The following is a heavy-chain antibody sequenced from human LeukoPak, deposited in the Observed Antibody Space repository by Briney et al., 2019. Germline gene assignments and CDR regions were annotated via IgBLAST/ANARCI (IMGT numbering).Heavy chain of an antibody. J-gene: IGHJ4*02. D-gene: IGHD6-13*01. CDR1: GYTFTGYY. Sequence: ASVKVSCKASGYTFTGYYIHWVRQAPGQGLEWMGWINPNSGGTNSAQKFQGRATMTRDTSTSTAYMELSSLRSDDTAVYYCARYMGSSWYFDYWGQGTLVTVSS. V-gene: IGHV1-2*02. CDR2: INPNSGGT. CDR3: ARYMGSSWYFDY.